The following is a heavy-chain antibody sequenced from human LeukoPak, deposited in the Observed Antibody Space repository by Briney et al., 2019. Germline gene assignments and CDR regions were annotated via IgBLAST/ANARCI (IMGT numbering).Heavy chain of an antibody. D-gene: IGHD5-18*01. Sequence: SGTLSLTCAVSGGSISSSNWWSWVRQPPGKGLEWIGEIYHSGSTNYNPSLKSRVTISVDKSKNQFSLKLSSVTAADTAVYYCARESADTAAANQGFDPWGQGTLVTVSS. V-gene: IGHV4-4*02. CDR1: GGSISSSNW. J-gene: IGHJ5*02. CDR2: IYHSGST. CDR3: ARESADTAAANQGFDP.